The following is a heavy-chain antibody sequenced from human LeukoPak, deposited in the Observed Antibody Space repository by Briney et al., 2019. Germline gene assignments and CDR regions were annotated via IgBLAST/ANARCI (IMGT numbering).Heavy chain of an antibody. D-gene: IGHD6-6*01. CDR3: ATYSSSSGYYYYGMDV. CDR1: GGTFSSYA. Sequence: SVKVSCKASGGTFSSYAISWVRQAPGQGLEWMGGIIPIFGAANYAQKFQGRVTITADESTSTAYMELSSLRSEDTAVYYCATYSSSSGYYYYGMDVWGQGTTVTVSS. CDR2: IIPIFGAA. J-gene: IGHJ6*02. V-gene: IGHV1-69*13.